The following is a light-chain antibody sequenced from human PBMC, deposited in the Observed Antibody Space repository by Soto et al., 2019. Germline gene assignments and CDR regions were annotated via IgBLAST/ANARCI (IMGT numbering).Light chain of an antibody. V-gene: IGLV2-14*02. CDR3: SSYAGTLYV. CDR1: SIDVGSYNP. J-gene: IGLJ1*01. Sequence: QSVLTQPASVSGSPGQSITLSCTGTSIDVGSYNPVSWYQQHPGKAPKLMIYEVSKRPSGVPDRFSGSKSGNTASLTVSGLQAEDEVDYYCSSYAGTLYVFGTGTKVTVL. CDR2: EVS.